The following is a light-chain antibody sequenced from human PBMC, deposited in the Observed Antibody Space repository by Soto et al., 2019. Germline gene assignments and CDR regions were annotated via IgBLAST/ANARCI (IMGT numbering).Light chain of an antibody. V-gene: IGKV3-15*01. CDR3: QQYDKWPRT. CDR2: GAS. Sequence: EVVMRQSPGTLSLSPGERATLSCRASQNVDTNYLAWYQQKPGQAPRLLIYGASARATGIPARFSGGGSGAEYTLTISSLQSEDFAVYYCQQYDKWPRTFGQGTKVDIK. J-gene: IGKJ1*01. CDR1: QNVDTN.